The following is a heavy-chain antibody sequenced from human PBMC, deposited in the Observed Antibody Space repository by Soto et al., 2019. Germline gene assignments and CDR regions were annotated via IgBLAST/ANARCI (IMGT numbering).Heavy chain of an antibody. CDR2: IIPIFGTA. Sequence: AASVKVSCKASGGTFSSYAISWVRQAPGQGLEWMGGIIPIFGTANYAQKFQGRVTITADESTSTAYMELSSLRSEDTAVYYCARGKGTGSSSSWRTNWFDPWGQGTLVTVSS. J-gene: IGHJ5*02. CDR3: ARGKGTGSSSSWRTNWFDP. D-gene: IGHD6-13*01. CDR1: GGTFSSYA. V-gene: IGHV1-69*13.